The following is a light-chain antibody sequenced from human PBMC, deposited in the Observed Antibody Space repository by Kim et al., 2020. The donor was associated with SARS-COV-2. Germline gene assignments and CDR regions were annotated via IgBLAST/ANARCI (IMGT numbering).Light chain of an antibody. CDR3: QVWASSTGV. J-gene: IGLJ3*02. CDR1: NIGSKS. CDR2: RDS. V-gene: IGLV3-9*01. Sequence: SYELTQPLSASVALGQTARITCGGNNIGSKSVHWYQQKSGQAPVLVIYRDSNRPSGIPERFSGSKSGNTATLTISRAQAGDEADYYCQVWASSTGVFGGGTQLTVL.